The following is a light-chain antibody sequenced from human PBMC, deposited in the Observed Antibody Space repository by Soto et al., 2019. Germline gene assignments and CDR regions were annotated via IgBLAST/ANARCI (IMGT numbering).Light chain of an antibody. CDR2: GSS. Sequence: EIVLTQSPGTLSLSPGERATLSCRASQSVSSSYLAWYQQKPGQAPRLLIYGSSRRPTVLPDLFSGSGAGTYFPLTISIQDHEDFALYCCHHDDSSPRTFGGGTKVEIK. V-gene: IGKV3-20*01. CDR3: HHDDSSPRT. J-gene: IGKJ4*01. CDR1: QSVSSSY.